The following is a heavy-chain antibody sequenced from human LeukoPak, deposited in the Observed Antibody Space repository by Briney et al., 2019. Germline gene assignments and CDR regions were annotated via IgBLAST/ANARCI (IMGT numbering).Heavy chain of an antibody. Sequence: PSETLSLTCTVSGGPISSYYWSWIRQPPGKGLEWIGYIYYSGSTNYNPSLKSRVTISVDTSKNQFSLKLSSVTAADTAVYYCARGGEGAFDIWGQGTMVTVSS. CDR2: IYYSGST. J-gene: IGHJ3*02. CDR1: GGPISSYY. CDR3: ARGGEGAFDI. V-gene: IGHV4-59*01.